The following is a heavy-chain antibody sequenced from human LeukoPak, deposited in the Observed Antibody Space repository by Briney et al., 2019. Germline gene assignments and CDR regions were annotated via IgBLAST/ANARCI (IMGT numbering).Heavy chain of an antibody. Sequence: SETLSLTCTVSGGSMSSYYWSWIRQPPGKGLEWIGYIYYSGSTNYNPSLKSRVTISVDTSKNQFSLKLSSVTAADTAVYYCARMTTVTTYFDYWGQGTLVTVSS. CDR1: GGSMSSYY. CDR2: IYYSGST. D-gene: IGHD4-17*01. CDR3: ARMTTVTTYFDY. J-gene: IGHJ4*02. V-gene: IGHV4-59*08.